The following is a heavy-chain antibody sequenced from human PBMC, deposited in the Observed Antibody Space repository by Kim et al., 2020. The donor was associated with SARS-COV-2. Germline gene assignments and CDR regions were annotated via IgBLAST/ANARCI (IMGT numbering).Heavy chain of an antibody. J-gene: IGHJ4*02. Sequence: GGSLRLSCAASGFTFSSYSMNWVRQAPGKGLEWVSSISSSSSYIYYADSVKGRFTISRDNAKNSLYLQMNSLRAEDTAVYYCAREGLEWTYFDYWGQGTLVTVSS. D-gene: IGHD3-3*01. CDR3: AREGLEWTYFDY. CDR2: ISSSSSYI. CDR1: GFTFSSYS. V-gene: IGHV3-21*01.